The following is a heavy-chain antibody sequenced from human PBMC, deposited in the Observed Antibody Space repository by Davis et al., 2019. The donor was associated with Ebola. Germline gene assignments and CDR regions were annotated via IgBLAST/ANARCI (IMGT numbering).Heavy chain of an antibody. J-gene: IGHJ4*02. CDR1: GNTISTYT. Sequence: AASVKVSCKASGNTISTYTIDWVRQAPGQGLEWMASINIYTGHTNYAQKFQGRVTLTTDTSTSTAYMELRSLRSDDTAVYYCARDPIVGAADYWGQGTLVTVSS. V-gene: IGHV1-18*01. D-gene: IGHD1-26*01. CDR3: ARDPIVGAADY. CDR2: INIYTGHT.